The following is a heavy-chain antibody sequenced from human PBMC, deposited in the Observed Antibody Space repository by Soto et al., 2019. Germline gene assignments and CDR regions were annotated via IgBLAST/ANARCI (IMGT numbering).Heavy chain of an antibody. J-gene: IGHJ5*02. D-gene: IGHD3-10*01. Sequence: SETLSLTCAVSGGSINSSNWWSWVRQPPGKGLEWIGEIYHSGSTNYNPSLKSRVTISIDKSKNQFSLKLSSVTAADTAVYYCARRYMVRGIMNWFDPWGQGTLVTVSS. CDR2: IYHSGST. CDR1: GGSINSSNW. V-gene: IGHV4-4*02. CDR3: ARRYMVRGIMNWFDP.